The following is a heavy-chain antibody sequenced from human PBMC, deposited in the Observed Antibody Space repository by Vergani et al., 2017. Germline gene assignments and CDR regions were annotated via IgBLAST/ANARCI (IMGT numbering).Heavy chain of an antibody. J-gene: IGHJ6*02. V-gene: IGHV4-59*01. CDR2: IYYSGST. D-gene: IGHD3-3*01. Sequence: QVQLQESGPGLVKPSETLSLTCTVSGGSISSSYWSWIRQPPGKGLEWIGYIYYSGSTNYNPSLKSRVTISVDASKNQFSLKLSSVTAADTAVYYCAREFWSGDFYGMDVWGQGTTVTVSS. CDR1: GGSISSSY. CDR3: AREFWSGDFYGMDV.